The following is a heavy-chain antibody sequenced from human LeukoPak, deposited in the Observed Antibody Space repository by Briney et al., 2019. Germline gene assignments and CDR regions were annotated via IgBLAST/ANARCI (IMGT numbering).Heavy chain of an antibody. CDR2: IIPIFGTA. CDR1: GGTFSSYS. CDR3: ARGHRGYSYGYRYYYYMDV. Sequence: SSVTVSCKASGGTFSSYSILWVRQAPGQGLEWMERIIPIFGTAKYAQKFQGRVTITADKSTSTAYMELSSLRSEDTAVYYCARGHRGYSYGYRYYYYMDVWGKGTTVTVSS. J-gene: IGHJ6*03. V-gene: IGHV1-69*06. D-gene: IGHD5-18*01.